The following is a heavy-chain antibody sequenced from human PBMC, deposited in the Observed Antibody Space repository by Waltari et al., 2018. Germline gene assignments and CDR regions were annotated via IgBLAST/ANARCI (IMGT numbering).Heavy chain of an antibody. CDR3: ARAPGTTFRSLTMIEHYYYYMDV. CDR1: GFTFSSYS. CDR2: ISSSSSTI. D-gene: IGHD3-22*01. Sequence: EVQLVESGGGLVQPGGSLRLSCAASGFTFSSYSMNWVRQAPGKGLEWVSYISSSSSTIYYADSVKGRFTISRDNAKNSLYLQMNSLRAEDTAVYYCARAPGTTFRSLTMIEHYYYYMDVWGKGTTVTVSS. J-gene: IGHJ6*03. V-gene: IGHV3-48*04.